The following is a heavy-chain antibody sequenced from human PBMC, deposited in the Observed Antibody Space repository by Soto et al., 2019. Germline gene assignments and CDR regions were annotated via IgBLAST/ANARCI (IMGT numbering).Heavy chain of an antibody. J-gene: IGHJ6*02. Sequence: QVQLVQSGAEVKKPGASVKVSCKASGYTFTGYYMHWVRQAPGQGLEWMGWINPNSGGTNYAQKFQGWVTMTRDTSISTAYMELSRLISDDTAVYYCARESHIAVAGDYYYGMDVWGQGTTVTVSS. CDR2: INPNSGGT. CDR3: ARESHIAVAGDYYYGMDV. D-gene: IGHD6-19*01. V-gene: IGHV1-2*04. CDR1: GYTFTGYY.